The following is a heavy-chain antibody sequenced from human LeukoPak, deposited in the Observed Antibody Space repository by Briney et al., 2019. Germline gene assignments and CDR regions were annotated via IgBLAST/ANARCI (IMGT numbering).Heavy chain of an antibody. Sequence: PSGTLSLTCAVSGGSISSTNWWTWVRQPPGKGLEWIGEIYHSVSANYNPSLEGRVTISVDKSSNQFSLKVKSVTLADTAVYYCARVGSSSYWYFDLWGRGTLVTVSS. J-gene: IGHJ2*01. D-gene: IGHD1-26*01. CDR1: GGSISSTNW. V-gene: IGHV4-4*02. CDR3: ARVGSSSYWYFDL. CDR2: IYHSVSA.